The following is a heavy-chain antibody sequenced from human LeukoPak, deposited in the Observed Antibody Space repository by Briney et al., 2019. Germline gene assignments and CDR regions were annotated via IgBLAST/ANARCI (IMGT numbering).Heavy chain of an antibody. CDR3: ARARTTTGTTRIAFNI. D-gene: IGHD1-1*01. Sequence: GRSLRLSCAASGFTFTTYAMHWVRQAPGKGLDRVAVISYDGSDKYYADSVKGRFTISRDNSKNTLYLQMNSLRAEDTAVYYCARARTTTGTTRIAFNIWGQGTVVTVSS. J-gene: IGHJ3*02. CDR2: ISYDGSDK. CDR1: GFTFTTYA. V-gene: IGHV3-30-3*01.